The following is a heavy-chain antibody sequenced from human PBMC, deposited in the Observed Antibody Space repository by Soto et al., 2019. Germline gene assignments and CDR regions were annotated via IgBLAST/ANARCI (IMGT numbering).Heavy chain of an antibody. CDR1: GFTFSSYW. V-gene: IGHV3-74*01. CDR3: TRDIGGKGAY. D-gene: IGHD3-10*01. Sequence: GALRLSCATSGFTFSSYWMHWVRQVPGKGLLWVSRIDEYGNTINYADSVRGRFTISRDNARNTLYLEMNSLRAEDTALYYCTRDIGGKGAYWGPGTLVTVSS. J-gene: IGHJ4*02. CDR2: IDEYGNTI.